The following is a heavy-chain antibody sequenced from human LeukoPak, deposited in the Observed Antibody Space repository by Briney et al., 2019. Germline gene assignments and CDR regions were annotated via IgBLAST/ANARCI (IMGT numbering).Heavy chain of an antibody. D-gene: IGHD6-19*01. CDR1: GYSINSGYY. J-gene: IGHJ4*02. CDR3: ARGLRIAVASDY. V-gene: IGHV4-38-2*02. Sequence: PSETLSLTCTVSGYSINSGYYWGWIRQPPGKGLEWIGSIYHSGSTYYNPSLKSRVTISVDTSKNQFSLNLSSVTAADTAVYYCARGLRIAVASDYWGQGTLVTVSS. CDR2: IYHSGST.